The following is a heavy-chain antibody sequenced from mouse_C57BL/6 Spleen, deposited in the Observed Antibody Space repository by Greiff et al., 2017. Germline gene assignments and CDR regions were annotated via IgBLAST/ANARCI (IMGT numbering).Heavy chain of an antibody. J-gene: IGHJ2*01. D-gene: IGHD1-1*01. CDR2: IDPSDSET. CDR1: GYTFTSYW. Sequence: VQLQQPGAELVRPGSSVKMSCKASGYTFTSYWMHWVKQRPIKGLEWIGNIDPSDSETHYNQKFKDKATLTVDKSSSTAYMQLSSLTSEDSAFYYCARKDYYGSSYGYWGQGTTLTVSS. V-gene: IGHV1-52*01. CDR3: ARKDYYGSSYGY.